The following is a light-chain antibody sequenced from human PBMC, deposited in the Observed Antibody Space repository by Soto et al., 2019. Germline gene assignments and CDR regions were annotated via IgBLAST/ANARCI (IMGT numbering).Light chain of an antibody. J-gene: IGLJ1*01. CDR3: CSYGGGNNFYV. Sequence: QSVLTQPPSASGSPGQSVTISCTGTSSDIGSYDYVSWYQHLPDKAPKLIIYEVSKRPSGVPDRFSGSKSSNTASLTVSGLQAEDEGDYYCCSYGGGNNFYVFGTGTKVTVL. CDR1: SSDIGSYDY. V-gene: IGLV2-8*01. CDR2: EVS.